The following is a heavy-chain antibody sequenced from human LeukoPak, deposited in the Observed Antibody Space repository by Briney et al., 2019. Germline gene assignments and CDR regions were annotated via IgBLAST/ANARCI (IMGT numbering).Heavy chain of an antibody. CDR2: INHSGNT. Sequence: SETLSLTCAVYGGSFSGYYWSWIRQPPGKGLEWIGEINHSGNTNYNTSLMSRLTMSLDTSKKHFSLKLSSVTAADTAVYYCASARYDVSTGHVYIDSWGQGTLVTVSS. V-gene: IGHV4-34*09. J-gene: IGHJ4*02. D-gene: IGHD3-9*01. CDR1: GGSFSGYY. CDR3: ASARYDVSTGHVYIDS.